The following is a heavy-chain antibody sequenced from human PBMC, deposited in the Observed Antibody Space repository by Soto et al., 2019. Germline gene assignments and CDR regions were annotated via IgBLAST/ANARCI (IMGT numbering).Heavy chain of an antibody. D-gene: IGHD6-13*01. CDR1: GGSFSGYY. Sequence: SETLSLTCAVYGGSFSGYYWSWIRQPPGKGLEWIGEINHSGSTNYNPSLKSRVTISVDTSKNQFSLKLSSVTAADTAVYYCARVGFGSSSWRNYYYYYGMDVWGQGTTVTVSS. J-gene: IGHJ6*02. CDR2: INHSGST. CDR3: ARVGFGSSSWRNYYYYYGMDV. V-gene: IGHV4-34*01.